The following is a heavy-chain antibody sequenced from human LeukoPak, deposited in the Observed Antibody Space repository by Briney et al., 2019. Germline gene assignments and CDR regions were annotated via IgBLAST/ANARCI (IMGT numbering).Heavy chain of an antibody. CDR1: GYTFTSYG. Sequence: GASVKVSCKASGYTFTSYGISWVRQAPGQGLEWMGWISAYNGNTNYAQKLQGRVTMTTDTSTSTAYMELRSLRSDDTAVYYCARDPVTIFGVARTDYWGQGTLVAVSS. CDR2: ISAYNGNT. V-gene: IGHV1-18*01. CDR3: ARDPVTIFGVARTDY. D-gene: IGHD3-3*01. J-gene: IGHJ4*02.